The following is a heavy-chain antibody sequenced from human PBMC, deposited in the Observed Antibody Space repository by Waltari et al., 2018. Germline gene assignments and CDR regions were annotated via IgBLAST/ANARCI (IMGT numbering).Heavy chain of an antibody. D-gene: IGHD4-17*01. CDR3: AREDYGPFDY. CDR1: GFTFSSYG. Sequence: QVQLVESGGGVVQPGRSLRLPCAASGFTFSSYGMHWVRQAPGKGLEWVAVIWCNGSNKYYADSVKGRFTISRDNSKNTLYLQMNSLRAEDTAVYYCAREDYGPFDYWGQGTLVTVSS. J-gene: IGHJ4*02. CDR2: IWCNGSNK. V-gene: IGHV3-33*01.